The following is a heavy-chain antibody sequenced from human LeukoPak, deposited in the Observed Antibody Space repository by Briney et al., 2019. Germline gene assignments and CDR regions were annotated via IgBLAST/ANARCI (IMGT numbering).Heavy chain of an antibody. Sequence: PGGSLRLSCAASGFTFSSYAMSWVRQAPGKGLEWVSAIIGSGGSTYYADSVKGRFTISRDNSKNTLYLQMNSLRAEDTAVYYCAKDINDLSPYYDSSGYYNYWGQGTLVTVSS. CDR2: IIGSGGST. D-gene: IGHD3-22*01. CDR1: GFTFSSYA. CDR3: AKDINDLSPYYDSSGYYNY. J-gene: IGHJ4*02. V-gene: IGHV3-23*01.